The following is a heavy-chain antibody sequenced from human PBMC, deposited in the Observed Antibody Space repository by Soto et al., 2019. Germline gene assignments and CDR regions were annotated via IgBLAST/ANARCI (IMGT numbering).Heavy chain of an antibody. CDR2: IIPIFGTA. CDR1: GGTFSSYA. J-gene: IGHJ6*02. CDR3: ARGYGSGSLYYGMDV. V-gene: IGHV1-69*13. D-gene: IGHD3-10*01. Sequence: SVKVSCKASGGTFSSYAISWVLQAPGQGLEWMGGIIPIFGTANYAQKFQGRVTITADESTSTAYMELSSLRSEDTAVYYCARGYGSGSLYYGMDVWGQGTTVTVSS.